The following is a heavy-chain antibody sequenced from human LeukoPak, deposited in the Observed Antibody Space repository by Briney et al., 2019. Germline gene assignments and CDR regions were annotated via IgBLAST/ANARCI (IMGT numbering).Heavy chain of an antibody. CDR1: GFTFSSYA. CDR2: ISYDGSNK. V-gene: IGHV3-30-3*01. J-gene: IGHJ4*02. D-gene: IGHD3-16*01. Sequence: GRSLRLSCAASGFTFSSYAMHSVRQAPGKGLEWVAVISYDGSNKYYADSVKGRFTISRDNSKNTLYLQMNSLRAEDTAVYYCASSGGLDYWGQGTLVTVSS. CDR3: ASSGGLDY.